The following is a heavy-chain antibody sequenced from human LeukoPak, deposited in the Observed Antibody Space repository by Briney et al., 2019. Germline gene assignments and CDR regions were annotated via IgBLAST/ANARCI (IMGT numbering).Heavy chain of an antibody. V-gene: IGHV1-2*02. CDR2: INPNSGGT. CDR3: ARETFGGVIVGNDY. Sequence: GASVKVSCKASGYTFTGYYMHWVRQAPGQGLEWMGWINPNSGGTNYAQKFQGRVTMTRDTSISTAYMELSRLRSDDTAVYYCARETFGGVIVGNDYWGQGTLVTVSS. D-gene: IGHD3-16*02. CDR1: GYTFTGYY. J-gene: IGHJ4*02.